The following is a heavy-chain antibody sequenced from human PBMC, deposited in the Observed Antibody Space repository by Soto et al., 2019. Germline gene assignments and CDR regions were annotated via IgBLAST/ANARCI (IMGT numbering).Heavy chain of an antibody. V-gene: IGHV4-39*02. J-gene: IGHJ6*02. Sequence: QLQLQESGPGLVKPSETLSLTCTVSGGSISSSSYYWGWIRQPPGKGLEWIGSIYYSGSTYYNPSLKSRVTISVDTSKNQSSLKLSSVTAADTAVYYCARDMKTGGMDVWGQGTTVTVSS. CDR1: GGSISSSSYY. CDR2: IYYSGST. CDR3: ARDMKTGGMDV.